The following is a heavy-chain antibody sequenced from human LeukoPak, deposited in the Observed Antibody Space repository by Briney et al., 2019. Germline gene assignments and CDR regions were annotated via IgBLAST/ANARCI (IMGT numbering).Heavy chain of an antibody. CDR1: GGSISSGGYS. J-gene: IGHJ5*02. D-gene: IGHD3-22*01. CDR2: IYHSGST. Sequence: SETLSLTCAVSGGSISSGGYSWSWIRQLPGKGLEWIGYIYHSGSTYYNPSLKSRVTISVDRSKNQFSLKLSSVTAADTAVYYCARGRRGYDSSGYYFIWFDPWGQGTLVTVSS. CDR3: ARGRRGYDSSGYYFIWFDP. V-gene: IGHV4-30-2*01.